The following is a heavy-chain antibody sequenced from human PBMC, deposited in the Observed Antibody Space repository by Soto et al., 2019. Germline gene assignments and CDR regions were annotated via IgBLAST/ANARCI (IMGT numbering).Heavy chain of an antibody. CDR1: GYTFTSYY. D-gene: IGHD5-18*01. V-gene: IGHV1-46*01. Sequence: ASVKVSCKASGYTFTSYYMHWVRQAPEQGLEWMGIINPSGGSTSYAQRFQGRVTMTRDTSTSTVYMELSSLRSEDTAVYYCARGGYGNYYYYYGMDVWGQGTTVTVSS. CDR2: INPSGGST. CDR3: ARGGYGNYYYYYGMDV. J-gene: IGHJ6*02.